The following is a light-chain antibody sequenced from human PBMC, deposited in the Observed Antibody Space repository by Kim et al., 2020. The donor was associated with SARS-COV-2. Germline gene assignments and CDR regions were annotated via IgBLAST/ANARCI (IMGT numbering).Light chain of an antibody. CDR1: SLRSYY. Sequence: ALVQTVQIKRQGDSLRSYYASWYQQKPGQAPVLVIYGKNNRPSGIPDRFSGSSSGNTASLTITGAQAEDEADYYCNSRDSSGNHVVFGGGTQLTVL. CDR2: GKN. J-gene: IGLJ2*01. V-gene: IGLV3-19*01. CDR3: NSRDSSGNHVV.